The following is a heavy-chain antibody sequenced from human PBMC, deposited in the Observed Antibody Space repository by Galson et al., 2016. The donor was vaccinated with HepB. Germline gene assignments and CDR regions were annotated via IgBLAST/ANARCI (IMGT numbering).Heavy chain of an antibody. J-gene: IGHJ3*02. V-gene: IGHV4-59*02. CDR3: ARWGTYSEKHAFDI. CDR2: IHYSGSS. Sequence: SETLSLTCTVSDDSVSNYYWTWIRQPPGKGLEWIGYIHYSGSSKCNPPLKSRVTMSVDTSKNQFSLRLSSVTAADTAVYYCARWGTYSEKHAFDIWGQGTMVTLSS. D-gene: IGHD3-16*01. CDR1: DDSVSNYY.